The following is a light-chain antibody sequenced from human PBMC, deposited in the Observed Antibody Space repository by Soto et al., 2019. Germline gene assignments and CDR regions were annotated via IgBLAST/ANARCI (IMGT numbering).Light chain of an antibody. CDR3: SSYTSSSTDV. CDR1: SSDVRGYNY. V-gene: IGLV2-14*01. CDR2: EVS. J-gene: IGLJ1*01. Sequence: QSVLTQPASVSGSPGQSITISCTGTSSDVRGYNYVSWYQQHPGKAPKLMIYEVSNRPSGVSNRFSGSKSGNTASLTISGLQAEDEADYYCSSYTSSSTDVFGTGTKLTVL.